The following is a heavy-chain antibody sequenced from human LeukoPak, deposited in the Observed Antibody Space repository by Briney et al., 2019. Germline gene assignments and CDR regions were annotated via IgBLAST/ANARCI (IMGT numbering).Heavy chain of an antibody. CDR3: ATVPATARAPDY. V-gene: IGHV4-34*01. J-gene: IGHJ4*02. D-gene: IGHD2-2*01. Sequence: PSETQSLTCAVYGGSFSGYYWSWIRQPPGKGLEWVGEINHSGSTNYNPSLKSRVTISVDTSKNQFSLKLSSVTAADTAVYYCATVPATARAPDYWGQGTLVTVSS. CDR2: INHSGST. CDR1: GGSFSGYY.